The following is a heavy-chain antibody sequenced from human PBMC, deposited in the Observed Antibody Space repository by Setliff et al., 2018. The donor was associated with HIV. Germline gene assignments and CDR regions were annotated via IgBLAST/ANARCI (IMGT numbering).Heavy chain of an antibody. Sequence: GASVKVSCKTSGYMFIAYGMSWVRRAPGQGLEWMGWIGPYNDRTEYAQEFQGRVSLTIDTSTSTAYMELTSLRSDDSAVYFCARGLRARPRLRGFYHYGMDVWGQGTTVTV. D-gene: IGHD2-21*02. CDR2: IGPYNDRT. CDR1: GYMFIAYG. J-gene: IGHJ6*02. CDR3: ARGLRARPRLRGFYHYGMDV. V-gene: IGHV1-18*04.